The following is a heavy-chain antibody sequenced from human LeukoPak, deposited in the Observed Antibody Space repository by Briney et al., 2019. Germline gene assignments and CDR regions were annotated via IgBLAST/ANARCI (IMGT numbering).Heavy chain of an antibody. CDR2: ISSSSSYI. J-gene: IGHJ4*02. CDR1: GFTFSSYS. D-gene: IGHD6-13*01. Sequence: GGSLRLSCAASGFTFSSYSMNWVRQAPGKGLEWVSSISSSSSYIHYADSVKGRFTISRDNAKNSLYLQMNSLRAEDTALYYCARARPSIAAAADFDYWGQGTLVTVSS. V-gene: IGHV3-21*04. CDR3: ARARPSIAAAADFDY.